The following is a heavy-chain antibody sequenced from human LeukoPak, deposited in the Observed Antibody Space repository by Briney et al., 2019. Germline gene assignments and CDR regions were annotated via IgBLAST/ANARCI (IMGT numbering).Heavy chain of an antibody. D-gene: IGHD3-3*01. CDR2: IYPGDSDT. CDR3: ARIGYDFWSGYPNWFDP. V-gene: IGHV5-51*01. J-gene: IGHJ5*02. CDR1: GYSFTSYW. Sequence: RESLKISCKGSGYSFTSYWIGWVRQMPGKGLEWMGIIYPGDSDTRYSPSFQGQVTISADKSISTAYLQWSSLKASDTAMYYCARIGYDFWSGYPNWFDPWGQGTLVTVSS.